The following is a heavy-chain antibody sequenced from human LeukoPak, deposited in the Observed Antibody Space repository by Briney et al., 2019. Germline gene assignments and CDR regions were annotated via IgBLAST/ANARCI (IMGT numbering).Heavy chain of an antibody. V-gene: IGHV4-39*01. J-gene: IGHJ4*02. CDR1: GGSISSSSYY. Sequence: PSETLSLTCTVSGGSISSSSYYWGWIRQPPGKSLEWIGSTFYSGNTYYNPSLRSRVAISVDISKNQFSLKLSSVTAADTAVYYCARRGYYDSSGHFDYWGQGTLVTVSS. CDR3: ARRGYYDSSGHFDY. D-gene: IGHD3-22*01. CDR2: TFYSGNT.